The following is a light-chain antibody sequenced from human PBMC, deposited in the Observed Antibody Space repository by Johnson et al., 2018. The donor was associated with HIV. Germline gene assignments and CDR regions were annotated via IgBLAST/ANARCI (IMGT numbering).Light chain of an antibody. J-gene: IGLJ1*01. CDR3: GTWDSSLGAGGV. CDR1: SSNIGNNY. Sequence: QSVLTQPPSVSAAPGQKVTISCSGSSSNIGNNYVSWYQQLPGTAPKLLIYDNNKRPSGIPDRFSGSKSGTSATLGITGLQTGDEAEYYCGTWDSSLGAGGVVGTGTNVTVL. CDR2: DNN. V-gene: IGLV1-51*01.